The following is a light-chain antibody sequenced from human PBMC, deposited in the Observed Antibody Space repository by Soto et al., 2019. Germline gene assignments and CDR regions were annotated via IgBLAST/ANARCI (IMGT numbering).Light chain of an antibody. Sequence: EIVLTQSPGTLSLSPGERATLSCRASQSVSSIYLAWYQHKPGQAPSLLIYGASNRATGIPDRFSGGGSGTDFTLTISRMEPEHFAVYYCQQYDNSPLTFGGGTKVDIK. V-gene: IGKV3-20*01. CDR2: GAS. J-gene: IGKJ4*01. CDR1: QSVSSIY. CDR3: QQYDNSPLT.